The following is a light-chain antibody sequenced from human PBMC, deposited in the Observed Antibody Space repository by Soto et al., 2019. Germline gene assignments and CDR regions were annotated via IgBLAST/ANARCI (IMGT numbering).Light chain of an antibody. V-gene: IGLV1-40*01. CDR2: GNS. J-gene: IGLJ2*01. CDR1: SSNIGAGYD. CDR3: QSYDSSLSGSEV. Sequence: QSVLTQPPSVSGAPGQRVTISCTGSSSNIGAGYDVHWYQQLPGTAPKLLIYGNSNRPSGVPDRFSGSKSGTSASLAITWLQAGDGADYYCQSYDSSLSGSEVFGGGTQLTVL.